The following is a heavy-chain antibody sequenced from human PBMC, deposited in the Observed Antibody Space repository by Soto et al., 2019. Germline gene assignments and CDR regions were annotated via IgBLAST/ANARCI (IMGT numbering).Heavy chain of an antibody. D-gene: IGHD6-19*01. CDR2: ISYDGSNK. V-gene: IGHV3-30-3*01. Sequence: QVQLVESGGGVVQPGRSLRLSCAASGFTFSSYAMHWVRQAPGKGLEWVAVISYDGSNKYYADSVKGRFTISRDNSKNTLYLQLNRLRAEDPAVYYCARKQWPQVGMDVWGQGTAVTVSS. CDR3: ARKQWPQVGMDV. CDR1: GFTFSSYA. J-gene: IGHJ6*02.